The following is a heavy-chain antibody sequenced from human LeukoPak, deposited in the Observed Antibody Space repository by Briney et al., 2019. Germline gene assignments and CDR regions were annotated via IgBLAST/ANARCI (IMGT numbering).Heavy chain of an antibody. D-gene: IGHD1-26*01. J-gene: IGHJ4*02. Sequence: SETLSLTCAVYGGSFSGYYWSWIRQPPGKGLEWIGSIYYSGSTYYNPSLKSRVTISVDTSKNQFSLKLSSVTAADTAVYYCAISVGATPFDYWGQGTLVTVSS. V-gene: IGHV4-34*01. CDR2: IYYSGST. CDR1: GGSFSGYY. CDR3: AISVGATPFDY.